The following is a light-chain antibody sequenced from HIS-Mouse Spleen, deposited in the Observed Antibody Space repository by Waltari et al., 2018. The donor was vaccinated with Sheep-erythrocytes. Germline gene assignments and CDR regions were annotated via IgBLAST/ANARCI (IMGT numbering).Light chain of an antibody. CDR1: SSDVGGYNY. Sequence: QSALTQPASVSGSPGQSITISCTGTSSDVGGYNYVSWYQQHPGKAPKLMIYEGSKRPSGVSNRFSGSKSGNTASLTISGLQAEDEADYYCCSYACSSTLVFGGGTKLTVL. CDR3: CSYACSSTLV. V-gene: IGLV2-23*01. CDR2: EGS. J-gene: IGLJ2*01.